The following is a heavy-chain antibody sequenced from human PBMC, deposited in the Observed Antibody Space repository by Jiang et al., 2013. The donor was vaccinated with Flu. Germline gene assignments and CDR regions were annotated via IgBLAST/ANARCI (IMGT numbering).Heavy chain of an antibody. D-gene: IGHD2-2*01. V-gene: IGHV4-38-2*02. CDR3: ARSYCSSTSCYAVGYFQH. CDR1: GYSISSDYY. J-gene: IGHJ1*01. CDR2: IYHSGST. Sequence: GSGLVKPSETLSLTCTVSGYSISSDYYWGWIRQPPGKGLEWIGSIYHSGSTYYNPSLKSRVTMSVDTSNNQFQFPLKLSSVTAADMAVYFCARSYCSSTSCYAVGYFQHWGQGTLV.